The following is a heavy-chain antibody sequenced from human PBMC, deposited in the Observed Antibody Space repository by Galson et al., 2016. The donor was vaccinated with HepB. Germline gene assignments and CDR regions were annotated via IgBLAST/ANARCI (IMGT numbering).Heavy chain of an antibody. CDR2: IKQDGSVQ. CDR1: GFKFTDYW. CDR3: VRENSGFDSGFDY. V-gene: IGHV3-7*03. Sequence: SLRLSCAASGFKFTDYWMSWVRQAPGKGLEWVANIKQDGSVQHYGDFGKGRFTISRDNAKNSVYLQLRSLRVDDTAVYYCVRENSGFDSGFDYWGQGTLVTVSS. J-gene: IGHJ4*02. D-gene: IGHD5-12*01.